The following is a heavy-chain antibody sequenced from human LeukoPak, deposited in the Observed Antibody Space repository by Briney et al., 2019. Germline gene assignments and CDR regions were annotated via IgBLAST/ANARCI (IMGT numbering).Heavy chain of an antibody. Sequence: ASVKVSCKSSGYTFTIYDINWGRQATGQGLEWMGWMNPNSGNTGYAQKFQGRVTMTRNTSISTAYMELSSLRSEDTAVYYCARAHRGYDSPLDYWGQGTLVTVSS. V-gene: IGHV1-8*01. CDR3: ARAHRGYDSPLDY. J-gene: IGHJ4*02. D-gene: IGHD5-12*01. CDR2: MNPNSGNT. CDR1: GYTFTIYD.